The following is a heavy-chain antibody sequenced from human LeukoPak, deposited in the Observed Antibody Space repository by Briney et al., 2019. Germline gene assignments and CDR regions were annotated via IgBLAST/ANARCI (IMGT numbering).Heavy chain of an antibody. CDR3: ARDRDYYDSSGYFDY. V-gene: IGHV1-2*02. CDR2: INPDSGDI. Sequence: ASVKVSCKASGYILTDYRIHWVRQAPGQGLEWMGWINPDSGDIHSAQKFQGRVTMTRDTSTSTAYMELSRLGYDDTAVYYCARDRDYYDSSGYFDYWGQGTLVTVSS. CDR1: GYILTDYR. J-gene: IGHJ4*02. D-gene: IGHD3-22*01.